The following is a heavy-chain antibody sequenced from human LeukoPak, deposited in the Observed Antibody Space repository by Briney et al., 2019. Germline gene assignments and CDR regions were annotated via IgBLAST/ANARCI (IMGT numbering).Heavy chain of an antibody. V-gene: IGHV3-7*01. Sequence: GGSLRLSCAASGFTFSSYWMSWVRQAPGKGLEWVANIRDDGGLKNYVDSVKGRFTISRDNAKNSVSLQMNSLRAEDTAVYYCARDLPWGYFDYWGQGTLVTVSS. CDR3: ARDLPWGYFDY. D-gene: IGHD7-27*01. CDR2: IRDDGGLK. CDR1: GFTFSSYW. J-gene: IGHJ4*02.